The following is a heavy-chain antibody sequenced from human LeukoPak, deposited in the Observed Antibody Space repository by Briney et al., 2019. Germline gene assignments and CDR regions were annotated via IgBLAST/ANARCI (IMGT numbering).Heavy chain of an antibody. J-gene: IGHJ4*02. CDR1: GGTFSSYA. V-gene: IGHV1-69*15. CDR2: IIPIFGIA. D-gene: IGHD1-26*01. CDR3: AGMVAPGFDY. Sequence: SVKVSCKASGGTFSSYAISWVRQAPGQGLEWMGRIIPIFGIANYAQKFQGRVTITADESTSTAYMELSSLRSEDTAVYYCAGMVAPGFDYWGQGTLVTVSS.